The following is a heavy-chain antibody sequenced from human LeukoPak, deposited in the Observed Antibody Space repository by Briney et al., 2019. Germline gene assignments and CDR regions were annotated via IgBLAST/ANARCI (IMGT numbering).Heavy chain of an antibody. CDR1: GGSFSGYY. Sequence: SETLSLTCAVYGGSFSGYYWSWIRQSPGKGLEWIGETNHSGSTNYNPSLKSRVTISVDTSKNQFSLKLNSVTAADTAVYYCAKSNGYGLVDIWGQGTMVTVSS. V-gene: IGHV4-34*01. CDR3: AKSNGYGLVDI. J-gene: IGHJ3*02. CDR2: TNHSGST. D-gene: IGHD3-10*01.